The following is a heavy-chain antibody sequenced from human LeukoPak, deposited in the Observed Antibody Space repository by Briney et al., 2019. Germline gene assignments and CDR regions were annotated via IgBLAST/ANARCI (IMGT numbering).Heavy chain of an antibody. J-gene: IGHJ4*02. CDR2: FDPEDGET. CDR3: ATESYYYDSSGYKD. D-gene: IGHD3-22*01. V-gene: IGHV1-24*01. CDR1: GYTLTELS. Sequence: ASVKVSCKVSGYTLTELSMHWVRQAPGKGLEWMGGFDPEDGETIYAQKFQGRVTMTEDTSTDTAHMELSSLRSEDTAVYYCATESYYYDSSGYKDWGQGTLVTVSS.